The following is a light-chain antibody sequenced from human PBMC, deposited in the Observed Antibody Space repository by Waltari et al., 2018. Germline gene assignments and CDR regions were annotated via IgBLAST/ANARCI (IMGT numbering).Light chain of an antibody. CDR3: QQYSGSPPWT. J-gene: IGKJ1*01. CDR2: RAS. Sequence: DIQMAQSPSTLAASVGDRVTITCRASQSISYWLAWYQQHPGQAPKLLIYRASNLIDGVPSRFSGRGAWTEFTRTIDSLQPDDFATYFCQQYSGSPPWTFGQGTKVEIK. V-gene: IGKV1-5*03. CDR1: QSISYW.